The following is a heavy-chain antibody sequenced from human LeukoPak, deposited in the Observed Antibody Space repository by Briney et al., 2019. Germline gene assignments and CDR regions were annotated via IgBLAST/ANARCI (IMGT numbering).Heavy chain of an antibody. V-gene: IGHV1-46*01. D-gene: IGHD4-23*01. CDR3: AREASGGYFDH. Sequence: ASVKVSCKASGYTFSSYYMHWVRQAPGQGLEWVGLINPTGDSTNYTQKFRGRVTMTRDASTSTVYMDLNSLTSEDTAVYYCAREASGGYFDHWGQGTLVTVSS. J-gene: IGHJ4*02. CDR2: INPTGDST. CDR1: GYTFSSYY.